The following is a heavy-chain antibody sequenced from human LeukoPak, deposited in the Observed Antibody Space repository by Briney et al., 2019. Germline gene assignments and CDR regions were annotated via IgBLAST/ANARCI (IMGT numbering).Heavy chain of an antibody. Sequence: GGSLRLSCAASGLTFSSYAMNWVRQAPGKGLEWVSAISGSGGNTYYADSVKGRFTISRDNSKNTLYLQMNSLRAEDTAVYYCARGRYCSGGSCSWFDPWGQGTLVTVSS. CDR2: ISGSGGNT. D-gene: IGHD2-15*01. CDR1: GLTFSSYA. CDR3: ARGRYCSGGSCSWFDP. V-gene: IGHV3-23*01. J-gene: IGHJ5*02.